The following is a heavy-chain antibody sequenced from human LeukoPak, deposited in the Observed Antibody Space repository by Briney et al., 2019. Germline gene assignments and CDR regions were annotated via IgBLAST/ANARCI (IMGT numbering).Heavy chain of an antibody. J-gene: IGHJ5*02. Sequence: GESLKISCTGSGYSFTSYWIGWVRQMPGKGLEWMGIIYPGDSDTRYSPSFQGQVTISADKSISTAYLQWSSLKASDTAMYYCARHRRYYYDSSGYYWFDPWGQGTLVTVSS. V-gene: IGHV5-51*01. CDR2: IYPGDSDT. D-gene: IGHD3-22*01. CDR3: ARHRRYYYDSSGYYWFDP. CDR1: GYSFTSYW.